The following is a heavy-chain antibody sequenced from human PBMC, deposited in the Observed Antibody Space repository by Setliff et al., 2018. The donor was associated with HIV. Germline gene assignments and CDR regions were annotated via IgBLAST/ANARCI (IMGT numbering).Heavy chain of an antibody. V-gene: IGHV4-61*02. CDR3: ARIGFAAAGKPSNFDY. CDR2: IYTSGST. D-gene: IGHD6-13*01. CDR1: GASISSGNYY. Sequence: SETLSLTCTVSGASISSGNYYWSWIRQPAGKGLEWIGRIYTSGSTNYNPSLKSRVTISLDTSKNQFSLKLNSVTAADTAMYYCARIGFAAAGKPSNFDYWGQGTLVTVSS. J-gene: IGHJ4*02.